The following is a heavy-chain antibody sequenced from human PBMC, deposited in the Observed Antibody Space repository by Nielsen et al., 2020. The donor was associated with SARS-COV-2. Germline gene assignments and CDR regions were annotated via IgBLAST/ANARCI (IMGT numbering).Heavy chain of an antibody. J-gene: IGHJ4*02. Sequence: AISGSGGSTYYADSVKGRFTISRDNSKNTLYLQMNSLRAEDTAVYYCARDPPRQWLGPLDYWGQGTLVTVSS. D-gene: IGHD6-19*01. CDR2: ISGSGGST. CDR3: ARDPPRQWLGPLDY. V-gene: IGHV3-23*01.